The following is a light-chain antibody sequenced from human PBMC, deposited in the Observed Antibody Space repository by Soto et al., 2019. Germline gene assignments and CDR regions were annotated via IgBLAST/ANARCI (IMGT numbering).Light chain of an antibody. CDR3: QHFFSPPCP. V-gene: IGKV4-1*01. CDR1: QSLLAKCNNKNC. CDR2: WAS. J-gene: IGKJ2*02. Sequence: DIVMTQSPHSLAVSLGERATINCKSSQSLLAKCNNKNCLAWYQHKPGQPPKMLILWASTRESGVPDRFSGSGSGTDFTLTISSLQAEDAAVYYCQHFFSPPCPFGKGTK.